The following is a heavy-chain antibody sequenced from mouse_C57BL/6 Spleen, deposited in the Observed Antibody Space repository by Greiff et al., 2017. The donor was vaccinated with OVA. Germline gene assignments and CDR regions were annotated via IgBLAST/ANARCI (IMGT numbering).Heavy chain of an antibody. CDR2: IWRGGST. D-gene: IGHD2-1*01. Sequence: QVQLQQSGPGLVQPSQSLSITCTVSGFSLTSYGVHWVRQSPGQGLEWLGVIWRGGSTDYNAAFMSRLSITNDNTKSRDSLKMNSLQADDTATYYGSKDLGGNCPYYAMDYWGQGTSVTVSS. V-gene: IGHV2-5*01. CDR1: GFSLTSYG. J-gene: IGHJ4*01. CDR3: SKDLGGNCPYYAMDY.